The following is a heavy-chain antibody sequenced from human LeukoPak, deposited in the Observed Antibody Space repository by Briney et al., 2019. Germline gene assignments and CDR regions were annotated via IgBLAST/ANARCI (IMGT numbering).Heavy chain of an antibody. CDR2: IFYSGST. CDR3: ARGGYIYGSRGNWFDP. CDR1: GVSISSYY. V-gene: IGHV4-59*01. D-gene: IGHD5-18*01. J-gene: IGHJ5*02. Sequence: SETLSLTCSVSGVSISSYYWSWIRQPPGKGLEWIGYIFYSGSTNYNPSLKSRVTISADTSKNQFFLKLSSVTAADTAVYYCARGGYIYGSRGNWFDPWGQGTLVTVSS.